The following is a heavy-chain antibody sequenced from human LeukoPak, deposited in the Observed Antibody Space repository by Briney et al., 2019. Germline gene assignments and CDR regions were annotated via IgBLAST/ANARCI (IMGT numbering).Heavy chain of an antibody. V-gene: IGHV3-7*01. CDR2: IKHDGSEK. Sequence: PGGSLRLSCAASGFIFTNFFMSWVRQAPGKGLGWVASIKHDGSEKYYVDSVRGRFTISRDNTKNLLYLQMSSLRAEDTAVYYCATDRGWRTSGYYPYYFEYWGQGTLVTFSS. D-gene: IGHD3-3*01. J-gene: IGHJ4*02. CDR1: GFIFTNFF. CDR3: ATDRGWRTSGYYPYYFEY.